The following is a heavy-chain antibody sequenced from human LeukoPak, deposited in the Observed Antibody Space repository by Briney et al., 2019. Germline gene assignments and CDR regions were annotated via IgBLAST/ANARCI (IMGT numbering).Heavy chain of an antibody. CDR3: GRETGTVSPYFDY. V-gene: IGHV3-33*01. CDR1: GFTFKNYG. D-gene: IGHD4-17*01. J-gene: IGHJ4*02. Sequence: GTSLRLSCAASGFTFKNYGMHWVRQAPGKGLEWVAFIWYDGSDKYYADSVKGRFTISRDNSKNTLYLQMNSLRAEDTAVYYCGRETGTVSPYFDYWGQGTLVTVSS. CDR2: IWYDGSDK.